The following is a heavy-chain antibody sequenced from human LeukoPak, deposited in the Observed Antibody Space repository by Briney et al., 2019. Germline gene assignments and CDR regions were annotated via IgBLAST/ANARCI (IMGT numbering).Heavy chain of an antibody. CDR3: ARPPYEYSSSSGDY. D-gene: IGHD6-6*01. CDR2: ISYDGSNK. Sequence: PGRSLRLSCAASGFTFSSYGMLWVRQAPGKGLGGVAVISYDGSNKHYADSVKGRFTISRDNSKNTLYLQMNSLRAEDTAVYYCARPPYEYSSSSGDYWGQGTLVTVSS. J-gene: IGHJ4*02. CDR1: GFTFSSYG. V-gene: IGHV3-30*03.